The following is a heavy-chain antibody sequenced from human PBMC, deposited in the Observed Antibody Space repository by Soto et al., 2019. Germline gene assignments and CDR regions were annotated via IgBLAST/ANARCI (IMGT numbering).Heavy chain of an antibody. Sequence: SETLSLTCTVSGGSISSGGYYWSWIRQHPGKGLEWIGYIYYSGSTYYNPSLKSRVTISVDTSKNQFSLKLSSVTAADTAVYYCARDYSGYDFRYYYYGMDVWGQGTTVTVSS. CDR3: ARDYSGYDFRYYYYGMDV. CDR1: GGSISSGGYY. CDR2: IYYSGST. D-gene: IGHD5-12*01. V-gene: IGHV4-31*03. J-gene: IGHJ6*01.